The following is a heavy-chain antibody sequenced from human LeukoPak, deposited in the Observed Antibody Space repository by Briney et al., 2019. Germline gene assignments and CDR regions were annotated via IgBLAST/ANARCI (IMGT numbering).Heavy chain of an antibody. CDR1: GGSISSSNYY. Sequence: TTSETLSLTCTVSGGSISSSNYYWSWIRQPPGKGLEWIGEINHSGSTNYNPSLKSRVTISVDTSKNQFSLKLSSVTAADTAVYYCARLLSVRGSNQDYWGQGTLVTVSS. J-gene: IGHJ4*02. V-gene: IGHV4-39*07. CDR3: ARLLSVRGSNQDY. CDR2: INHSGST. D-gene: IGHD3-10*01.